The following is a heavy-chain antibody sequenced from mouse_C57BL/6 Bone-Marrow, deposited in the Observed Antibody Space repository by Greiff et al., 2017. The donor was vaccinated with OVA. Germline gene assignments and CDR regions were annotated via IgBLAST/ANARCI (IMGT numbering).Heavy chain of an antibody. Sequence: VQLKESGAELVKPGASVKLSCTASGFNFKDYYMHWVKQRTEQGLEWIGRIDPEDGETKYAPKFQGKATITADTSSNTAYLQLSSLTSEDTAVYYCADYYGSSPAMDYWGQGTSVTVSS. V-gene: IGHV14-2*01. D-gene: IGHD1-1*01. J-gene: IGHJ4*01. CDR3: ADYYGSSPAMDY. CDR2: IDPEDGET. CDR1: GFNFKDYY.